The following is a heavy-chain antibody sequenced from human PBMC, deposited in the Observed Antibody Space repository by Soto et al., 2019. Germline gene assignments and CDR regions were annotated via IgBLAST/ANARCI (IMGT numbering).Heavy chain of an antibody. D-gene: IGHD4-17*01. CDR3: AGDYGDWDHFDY. Sequence: QVQLVESGGGVVQPGRALRLSCAASGFTFSGYAMHWVRRAPGKGLEWVSLISSDGNNKYYADSVKGRFTISRDNSKNTLYLQLNSVRPEDTAVYYCAGDYGDWDHFDYWGQGTLITVSS. V-gene: IGHV3-30-3*01. CDR1: GFTFSGYA. CDR2: ISSDGNNK. J-gene: IGHJ4*02.